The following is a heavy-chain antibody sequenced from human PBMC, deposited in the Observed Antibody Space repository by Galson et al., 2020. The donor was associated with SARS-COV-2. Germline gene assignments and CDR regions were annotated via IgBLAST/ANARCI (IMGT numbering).Heavy chain of an antibody. Sequence: GGSLRLSCTASGFTFSSNAMSWVRQAPGKGLEWVSLISGRGGTTFYADSLKGRFTISRDNSKTTLYLQMNSLRAEDTALYYCAKVLGSYSGYDYYGMDVWGQGTTVTVSS. CDR1: GFTFSSNA. V-gene: IGHV3-23*01. J-gene: IGHJ6*02. D-gene: IGHD1-26*01. CDR2: ISGRGGTT. CDR3: AKVLGSYSGYDYYGMDV.